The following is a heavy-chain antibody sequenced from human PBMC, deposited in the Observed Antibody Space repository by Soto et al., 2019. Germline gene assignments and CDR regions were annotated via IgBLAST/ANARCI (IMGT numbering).Heavy chain of an antibody. Sequence: PGGALRLSCAASGLTSSGYWMTWVRQAPGKGLEGVANLNQDGSEKYYVDSVKGRFTISRDNAKDSLYLQMNSLRAEDTAIYYCARDYSNPRGRFDPWGQGTLVTVS. CDR1: GLTSSGYW. D-gene: IGHD4-4*01. V-gene: IGHV3-7*01. CDR3: ARDYSNPRGRFDP. J-gene: IGHJ5*02. CDR2: LNQDGSEK.